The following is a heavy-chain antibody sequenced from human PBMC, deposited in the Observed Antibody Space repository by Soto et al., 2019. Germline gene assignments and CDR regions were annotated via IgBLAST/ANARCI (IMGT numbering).Heavy chain of an antibody. CDR2: INHSGGT. J-gene: IGHJ4*02. V-gene: IGHV4-34*01. D-gene: IGHD2-8*02. CDR3: ARDKITGLFDY. CDR1: VGSSSGYY. Sequence: QWAEGLLNPSETLSSPWLAIVGSSSGYYWTGTRQPPGRGLEWFGEINHSGGTNYNPSLKSRVTISVDTSKNQFSLKLTSVTAADTAVYYCARDKITGLFDYWGQGTLVTVSS.